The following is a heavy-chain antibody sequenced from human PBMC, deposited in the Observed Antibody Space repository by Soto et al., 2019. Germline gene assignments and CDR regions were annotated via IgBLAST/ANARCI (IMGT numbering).Heavy chain of an antibody. Sequence: SQTLSLTCAISGDSVSSNSAAWNWIRQSPSRGLEWLGRTYYRSKWYNDYAVSVKSRITINPDTSKNQFSLQLNSVTPEDTAVYYCAATYYDILTGYYPPGYYYYGMGVWGQGTTVTVSS. CDR2: TYYRSKWYN. V-gene: IGHV6-1*01. CDR3: AATYYDILTGYYPPGYYYYGMGV. D-gene: IGHD3-9*01. CDR1: GDSVSSNSAA. J-gene: IGHJ6*02.